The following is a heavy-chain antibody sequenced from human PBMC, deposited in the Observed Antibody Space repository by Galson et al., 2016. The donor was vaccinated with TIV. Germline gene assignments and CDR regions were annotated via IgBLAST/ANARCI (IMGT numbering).Heavy chain of an antibody. CDR1: GDTFSSYP. Sequence: SVKVSCKASGDTFSSYPFNWVRQAPGQGLEWVGGFIPLFGTANYAQKFQGRVTISADESTSTLYVEVRSLGSEDTAVYYCAKDRNTAMDTYHYYYGMDVWGQGTTVIVSS. J-gene: IGHJ6*02. CDR3: AKDRNTAMDTYHYYYGMDV. V-gene: IGHV1-69*13. D-gene: IGHD5-18*01. CDR2: FIPLFGTA.